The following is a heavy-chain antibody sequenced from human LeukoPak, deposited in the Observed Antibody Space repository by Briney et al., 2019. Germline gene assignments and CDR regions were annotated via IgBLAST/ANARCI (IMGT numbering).Heavy chain of an antibody. J-gene: IGHJ4*02. CDR1: GFTFSTYA. CDR2: IDGSGRYT. D-gene: IGHD3-22*01. CDR3: AKDYLGPYDSSGYYYFDY. V-gene: IGHV3-23*01. Sequence: GGSLRLSCAASGFTFSTYAMSWVRQAPGGGLEWVSAIDGSGRYTYYTDSVKGRFTISRDNSKNTLYLQMNSLRAEDTAVYYCAKDYLGPYDSSGYYYFDYWGQGTLVTVSS.